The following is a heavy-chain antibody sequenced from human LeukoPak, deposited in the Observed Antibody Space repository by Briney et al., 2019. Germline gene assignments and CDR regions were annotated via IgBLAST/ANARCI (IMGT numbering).Heavy chain of an antibody. V-gene: IGHV3-9*01. CDR3: AKDRASGFGRDVFDI. CDR1: GFTFDDYA. D-gene: IGHD3-10*01. Sequence: GGSLRLSCAASGFTFDDYAMHWVRQVLGKGLEWVSGISWSSGSIGYADSVKGRFTISRDNAKNSLYLQMSSLRAEDTALYYCAKDRASGFGRDVFDIWGQGTMVTVSS. CDR2: ISWSSGSI. J-gene: IGHJ3*02.